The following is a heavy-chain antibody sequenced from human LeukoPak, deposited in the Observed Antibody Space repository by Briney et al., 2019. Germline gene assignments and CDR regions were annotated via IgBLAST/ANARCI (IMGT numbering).Heavy chain of an antibody. J-gene: IGHJ3*02. V-gene: IGHV3-30*02. D-gene: IGHD3-10*01. Sequence: PGGSLRLSCAASGFTFSSYGMHWVRQAPGKGLEWVAFIRYDGSNKYYADSVKGRFTISRDNSKNTLYLQMNSLRAEDTAVYYCAKGLSTFRGVIITYDAFDIWGQGTMVTVSS. CDR3: AKGLSTFRGVIITYDAFDI. CDR2: IRYDGSNK. CDR1: GFTFSSYG.